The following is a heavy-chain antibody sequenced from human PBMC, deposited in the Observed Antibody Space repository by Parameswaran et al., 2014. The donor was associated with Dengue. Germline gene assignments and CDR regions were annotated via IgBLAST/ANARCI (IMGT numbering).Heavy chain of an antibody. CDR3: ARGSPFRRNFYAMDV. D-gene: IGHD1-14*01. J-gene: IGHJ6*02. V-gene: IGHV3-53*04. Sequence: RWIRQPPGKGLEWVSVIYIDSNTYYAESVKGRFTISRHNIQNRVYLQMTSLRPEDTAVYFCARGSPFRRNFYAMDVWGHGTSVTVSS. CDR2: IYIDSNT.